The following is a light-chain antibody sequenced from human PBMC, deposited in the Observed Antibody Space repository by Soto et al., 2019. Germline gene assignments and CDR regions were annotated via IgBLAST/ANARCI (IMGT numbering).Light chain of an antibody. CDR3: QSYDSSLSGSV. V-gene: IGLV1-40*01. J-gene: IGLJ3*02. Sequence: QSVLTQPPSVSGAPGQRVTISCTGTSSNIGAGYDVHWYQQLPGTAPKLLISGNSNRPSGVPDRFSGSKSVASASLAITGLQAEDEADYYCQSYDSSLSGSVFGGGTKLTVL. CDR2: GNS. CDR1: SSNIGAGYD.